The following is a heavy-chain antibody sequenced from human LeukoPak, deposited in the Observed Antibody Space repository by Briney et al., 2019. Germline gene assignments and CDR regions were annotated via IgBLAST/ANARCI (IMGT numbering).Heavy chain of an antibody. V-gene: IGHV4-59*01. J-gene: IGHJ6*02. CDR2: IYYSGST. Sequence: SETLSLTCTVSGGSISSYYWSWIRQPPGKGLEWIGYIYYSGSTNYNPSLKSRVTISVDTSKNQFSLKLSSVTAADTAVYYCAVQPYYYYGLDVWGQGTTVTVS. CDR3: AVQPYYYYGLDV. CDR1: GGSISSYY.